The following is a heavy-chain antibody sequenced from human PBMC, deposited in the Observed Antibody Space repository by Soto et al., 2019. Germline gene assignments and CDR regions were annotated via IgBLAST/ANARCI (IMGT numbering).Heavy chain of an antibody. V-gene: IGHV3-21*01. CDR2: ISSSSSYI. CDR1: GFTFSSYS. CDR3: ARDLRRNAFDI. Sequence: GGSLRLSCAASGFTFSSYSMNWVRQAPGKGLEWVSSISSSSSYIYYADSVKGRFTISRDNAKNSLYLQMNSLRAEDTAVYYCARDLRRNAFDIWGQGTMVTVSS. J-gene: IGHJ3*02.